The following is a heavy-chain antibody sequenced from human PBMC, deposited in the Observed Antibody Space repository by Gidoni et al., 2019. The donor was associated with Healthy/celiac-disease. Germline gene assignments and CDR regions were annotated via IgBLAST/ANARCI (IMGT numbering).Heavy chain of an antibody. Sequence: QVQLVESGGGVVQPGRSLRLSCAASGSTSSSNAMHWVRQAPGKGLEWVAVISYDGSKKYYTDSVKGRFTITRDNSKKTLYLQMNSLRAEDTAVYYCARDGRGWELPFDYWGQGTLVTVSS. CDR3: ARDGRGWELPFDY. J-gene: IGHJ4*02. V-gene: IGHV3-30*04. CDR2: ISYDGSKK. CDR1: GSTSSSNA. D-gene: IGHD1-26*01.